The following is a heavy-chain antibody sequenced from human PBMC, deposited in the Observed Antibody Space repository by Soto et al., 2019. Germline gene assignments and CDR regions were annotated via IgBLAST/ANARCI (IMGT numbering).Heavy chain of an antibody. D-gene: IGHD3-10*01. V-gene: IGHV1-18*01. Sequence: QVQLVQSGAEVKKPGASVKVACKASGYTFTSYGINWVRQAPGQGLEWMGWISAYNGNTNYAQKLQGRDTMTTDTSTSTAYMELRSLRSDDTAVFYCARDKGDGSGSYYGYWGQGTLVTVSS. CDR1: GYTFTSYG. CDR3: ARDKGDGSGSYYGY. J-gene: IGHJ4*02. CDR2: ISAYNGNT.